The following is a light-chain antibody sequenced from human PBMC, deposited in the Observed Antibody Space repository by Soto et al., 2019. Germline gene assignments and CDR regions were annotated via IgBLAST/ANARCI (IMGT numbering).Light chain of an antibody. J-gene: IGKJ3*01. V-gene: IGKV1-9*01. CDR3: QKLNSYPRT. Sequence: DIQMTQSPSSLSASVGDRVTITCRASQGIRSYLAWYQQKPGKAPNFLIYAASTLQSGVPSRFSGSGSGTEFTLTISSLQPEDFATYYCQKLNSYPRTFGPGTKVDIK. CDR2: AAS. CDR1: QGIRSY.